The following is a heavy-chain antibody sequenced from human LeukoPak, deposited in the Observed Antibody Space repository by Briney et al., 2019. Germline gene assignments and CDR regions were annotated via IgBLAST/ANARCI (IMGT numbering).Heavy chain of an antibody. CDR1: GFSFSSSW. V-gene: IGHV3-7*03. Sequence: GGSLRLSCAASGFSFSSSWMTWVRQTPGKGLEWVANIKEDGSKDYYLDSVKGRFTISKDNAKNSLYLQMNSLRAEDTAVYYCARSSYSSSSSVWGQGTMVTVSS. CDR2: IKEDGSKD. J-gene: IGHJ3*01. D-gene: IGHD6-6*01. CDR3: ARSSYSSSSSV.